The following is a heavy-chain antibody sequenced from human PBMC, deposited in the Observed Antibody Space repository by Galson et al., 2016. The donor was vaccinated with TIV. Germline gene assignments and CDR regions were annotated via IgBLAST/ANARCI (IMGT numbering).Heavy chain of an antibody. V-gene: IGHV3-23*01. D-gene: IGHD3-3*01. Sequence: SLRLSCAASGVSFSNYTMSWVRQAPGRGLEWVSGIGGSVGSPNYGESVQGRFTISRDNSKNILYLQMNSLRAEDTAVYYCAKRPTITIFGAGSNYCDPWGQGTLVTVSS. CDR1: GVSFSNYT. CDR2: IGGSVGSP. CDR3: AKRPTITIFGAGSNYCDP. J-gene: IGHJ5*02.